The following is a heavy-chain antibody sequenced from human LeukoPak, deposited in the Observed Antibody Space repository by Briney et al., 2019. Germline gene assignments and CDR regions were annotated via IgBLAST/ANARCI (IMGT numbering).Heavy chain of an antibody. Sequence: GGSLRLSCAASGFTFSSYGMNWVRQAPGKGLEWVSSISSSSTYIYYADSVKGRFTISRDNAKNSLYLQMNSLRAEDTAVYYCARFRQQIAYYYYYAVDVWGQGTTVTVSS. D-gene: IGHD3-10*01. CDR2: ISSSSTYI. J-gene: IGHJ6*02. CDR3: ARFRQQIAYYYYYAVDV. V-gene: IGHV3-21*01. CDR1: GFTFSSYG.